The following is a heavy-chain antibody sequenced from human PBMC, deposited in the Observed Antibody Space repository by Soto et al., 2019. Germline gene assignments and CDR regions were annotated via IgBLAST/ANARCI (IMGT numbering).Heavy chain of an antibody. J-gene: IGHJ3*02. V-gene: IGHV4-34*01. D-gene: IGHD2-15*01. CDR2: VNHGGTS. CDR1: GGSFSGYY. Sequence: SETLSLTCAVHGGSFSGYYWDWIRQPPGKGLEWIGEVNHGGTSNYNPSLKSRAIISVDTSKNQFSLKLTSVTAADTAVYYCAKGGWCSGGSCYTAFDIWGQGTMVTVSS. CDR3: AKGGWCSGGSCYTAFDI.